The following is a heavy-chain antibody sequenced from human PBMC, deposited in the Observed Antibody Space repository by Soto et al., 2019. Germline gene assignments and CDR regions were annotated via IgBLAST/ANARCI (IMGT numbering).Heavy chain of an antibody. CDR2: IIPILGIA. D-gene: IGHD2-15*01. Sequence: QVQLVQSGAEVKKPGSSVKVSCKASGGTFSSYTISWVRHAPGQGLEWIGRIIPILGIANYAQKFQGRVTIAADKSTSTAYMELSSQRSEDRAVYYCAVYGSGGSCYRSDAFDIWGQGTMVTVSS. CDR3: AVYGSGGSCYRSDAFDI. V-gene: IGHV1-69*02. CDR1: GGTFSSYT. J-gene: IGHJ3*02.